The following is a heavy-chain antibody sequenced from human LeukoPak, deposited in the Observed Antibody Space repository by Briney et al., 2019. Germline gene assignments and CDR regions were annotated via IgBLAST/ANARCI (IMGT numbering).Heavy chain of an antibody. V-gene: IGHV3-23*01. J-gene: IGHJ4*02. CDR2: ISGSGGST. CDR3: AILPGYSSGWYEVNY. CDR1: GFTFSSYA. Sequence: GGSLRLSCAASGFTFSSYAMSWVRQAPGKGLEWVSGISGSGGSTYYADSVKGRFTISRDNSRNTLYLQMNSPGAEDTAVYYCAILPGYSSGWYEVNYWGQGTLVTVSS. D-gene: IGHD6-13*01.